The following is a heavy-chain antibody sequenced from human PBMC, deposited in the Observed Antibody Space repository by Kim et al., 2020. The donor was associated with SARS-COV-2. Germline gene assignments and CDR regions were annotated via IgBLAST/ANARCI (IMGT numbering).Heavy chain of an antibody. J-gene: IGHJ4*02. CDR1: GFTFSSYA. Sequence: GESLRLSCAASGFTFSSYAMHWVRQAPGKGLEWVALISYDGSNKYYADSVKGRFTISRDSAKNSLYLQMSSLRTEDTAIYYCAALDTAHVPGGIWGQGTLVSISS. D-gene: IGHD3-10*02. CDR2: ISYDGSNK. CDR3: AALDTAHVPGGI. V-gene: IGHV3-30*04.